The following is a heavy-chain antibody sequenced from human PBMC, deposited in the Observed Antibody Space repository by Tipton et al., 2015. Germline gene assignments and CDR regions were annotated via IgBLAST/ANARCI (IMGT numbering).Heavy chain of an antibody. V-gene: IGHV3-7*01. J-gene: IGHJ3*01. CDR1: GIAFSRYW. Sequence: SLRFSCAAPGIAFSRYWMTWVRQAPGKRLEWVGQISHDGSEKYYLDSMTGRFTISRDNTKNSLYLQMNSLGAEDTAIYYCARDVNGGYFDLWGQGTTVTVSP. CDR3: ARDVNGGYFDL. D-gene: IGHD2/OR15-2a*01. CDR2: ISHDGSEK.